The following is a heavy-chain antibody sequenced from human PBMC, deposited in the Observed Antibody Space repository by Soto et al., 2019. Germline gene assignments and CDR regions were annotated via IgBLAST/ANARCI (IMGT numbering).Heavy chain of an antibody. J-gene: IGHJ4*02. Sequence: ESLKISCKCSGYSFTSYWISGVRQMPGKGLEWMGRIDPSDSYTNYSPSFQGHVTISADKSISTAYLQWSSLKASDTAMYYCARAQLLSRGYFGYWGQGTLVTVSS. CDR3: ARAQLLSRGYFGY. CDR1: GYSFTSYW. CDR2: IDPSDSYT. V-gene: IGHV5-10-1*01. D-gene: IGHD2-2*01.